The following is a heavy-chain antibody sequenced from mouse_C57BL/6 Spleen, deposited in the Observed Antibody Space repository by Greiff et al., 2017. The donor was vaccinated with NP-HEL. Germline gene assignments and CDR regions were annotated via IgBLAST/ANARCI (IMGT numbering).Heavy chain of an antibody. CDR2: IFPGSGST. CDR1: GYTFTGYW. D-gene: IGHD1-1*01. V-gene: IGHV1-9*01. Sequence: QVQLKQSGAELMKPGASVKLSCKASGYTFTGYWIEWVKQRPGHGLEWIGKIFPGSGSTNYNEKFKGKATFTADTSSNTAYMQLSSLTTEDAAIYYCARSELHNAMDYWGQGTTVTVSS. J-gene: IGHJ4*01. CDR3: ARSELHNAMDY.